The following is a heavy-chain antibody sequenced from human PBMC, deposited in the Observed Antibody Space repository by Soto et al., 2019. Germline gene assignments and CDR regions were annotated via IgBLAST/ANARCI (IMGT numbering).Heavy chain of an antibody. CDR3: ARFHCGGSSCFLPSYYGMDL. Sequence: SETLSLTCTVSGGPITSTTDYWGWIRQPPGNGLEWIVTMSYSGSTYKNPSLRSRVTISVDTSKNQFSLELSSVTAADTALYYCARFHCGGSSCFLPSYYGMDLWGQGTTVTVSS. CDR1: GGPITSTTDY. CDR2: MSYSGST. D-gene: IGHD2-2*01. V-gene: IGHV4-39*01. J-gene: IGHJ6*02.